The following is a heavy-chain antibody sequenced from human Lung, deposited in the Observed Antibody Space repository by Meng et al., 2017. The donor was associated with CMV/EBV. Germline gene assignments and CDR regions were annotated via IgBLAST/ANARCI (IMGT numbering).Heavy chain of an antibody. CDR1: GFTFDDYG. D-gene: IGHD1-20*01. V-gene: IGHV3-20*01. CDR3: ARIKQMGNWNDWDYYYYGMDV. CDR2: INWNGGST. Sequence: GESLKISCAASGFTFDDYGMSWVRQAPGKGLEWVSGINWNGGSTGYADSVKGRFTISRDNAKNSLYLQMNSLRAEDTALYPCARIKQMGNWNDWDYYYYGMDVWGQGTTVTVSS. J-gene: IGHJ6*02.